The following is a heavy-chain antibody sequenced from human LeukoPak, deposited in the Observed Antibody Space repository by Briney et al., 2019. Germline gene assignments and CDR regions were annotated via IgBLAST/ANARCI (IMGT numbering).Heavy chain of an antibody. J-gene: IGHJ4*02. V-gene: IGHV4-59*01. CDR3: ARGVVIAPQTFDY. Sequence: SETLSLTCTVSGGSISGFYWSWIRQPPGKGLEWIGYIYYSRSTSYSPSLKSRVTISVDTSKNQFSLRLSSVTAADTAVYYCARGVVIAPQTFDYWGQGTLVTVPS. D-gene: IGHD2-21*01. CDR2: IYYSRST. CDR1: GGSISGFY.